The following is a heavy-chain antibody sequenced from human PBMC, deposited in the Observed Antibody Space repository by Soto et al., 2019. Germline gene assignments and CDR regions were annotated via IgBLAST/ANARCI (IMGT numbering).Heavy chain of an antibody. CDR3: TTDPHLPPALVRFDF. CDR1: GFTLSDAW. V-gene: IGHV3-15*07. CDR2: IKSRADGGTT. Sequence: VQLVESGGGLVKPGGSLRLSCAASGFTLSDAWLNWVRQAPEKGLEWVGRIKSRADGGTTDFAAPVRGRFAISRVESQNMVFLEINRLQVEDTAVYYCTTDPHLPPALVRFDFWGPGTLVTVSS. J-gene: IGHJ4*01. D-gene: IGHD2-8*02.